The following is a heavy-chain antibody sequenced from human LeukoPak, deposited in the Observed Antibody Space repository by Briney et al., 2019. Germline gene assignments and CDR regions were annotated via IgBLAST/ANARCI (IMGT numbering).Heavy chain of an antibody. CDR3: ASGYSDY. J-gene: IGHJ4*02. D-gene: IGHD3-22*01. Sequence: GGSLRLSCAASGFTFSSYAMSWVRQAPGKGLEWVSVIYSGGSTYYADSVKGRFTISRDNSKNTLYLQMNSLRAEDTVVYYCASGYSDYWGQGTLVTVSS. CDR1: GFTFSSYA. CDR2: IYSGGST. V-gene: IGHV3-53*01.